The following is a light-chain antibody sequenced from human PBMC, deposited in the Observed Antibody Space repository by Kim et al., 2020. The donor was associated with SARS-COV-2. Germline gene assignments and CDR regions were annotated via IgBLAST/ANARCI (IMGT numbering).Light chain of an antibody. CDR2: WAT. CDR1: QSVLYSSNNKNY. J-gene: IGKJ3*01. CDR3: QQNYSTPIT. V-gene: IGKV4-1*01. Sequence: ATINCKSSQSVLYSSNNKNYLGWYQQKPGQPPKLLICWATTGEARVPGRFSGGGSGTDFTITNSSLQAEDVAVYYCQQNYSTPITFGPGTRVEIK.